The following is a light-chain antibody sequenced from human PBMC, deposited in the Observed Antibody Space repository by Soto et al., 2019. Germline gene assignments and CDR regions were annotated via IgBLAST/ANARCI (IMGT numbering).Light chain of an antibody. CDR2: GNN. CDR3: QSYDISLSGVV. Sequence: QSVLTQPPSVSGAPGQRATISCTGSSSNIGAAYHVHWYQQLPGTAPKLLIYGNNNRPSGVPDRFSGSKSGTSASLAITGLQAEDEADYYCQSYDISLSGVVFGGGTKLTVL. V-gene: IGLV1-40*01. J-gene: IGLJ2*01. CDR1: SSNIGAAYH.